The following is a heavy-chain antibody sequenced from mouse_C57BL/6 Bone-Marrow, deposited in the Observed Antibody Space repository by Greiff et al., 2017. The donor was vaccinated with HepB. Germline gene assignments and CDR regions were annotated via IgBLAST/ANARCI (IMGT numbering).Heavy chain of an antibody. V-gene: IGHV1-82*01. CDR1: GYAFSSSW. CDR2: IYPGDGDT. D-gene: IGHD1-1*01. Sequence: VQLVESGPELVKPGASVKISCKASGYAFSSSWMNWVKQRPGKGLEWIGRIYPGDGDTNYNGKFKGKATLTADKSSSTAYMQLSSLTSEDSAVYFCARGHYYGSSLWYFDVWGTGTTVTVSS. CDR3: ARGHYYGSSLWYFDV. J-gene: IGHJ1*03.